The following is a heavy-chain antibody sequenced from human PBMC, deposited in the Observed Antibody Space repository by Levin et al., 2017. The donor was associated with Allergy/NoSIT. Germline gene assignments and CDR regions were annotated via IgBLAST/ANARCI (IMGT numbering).Heavy chain of an antibody. V-gene: IGHV4-31*03. D-gene: IGHD6-19*01. J-gene: IGHJ4*02. CDR2: IYYSGST. Sequence: SETLSLTCTVSGGSISSGGYYWSWIRQHPGKGLEWIGYIYYSGSTHYNPSLKSRVTISVDTSKNQFSLKLSSVTAADTAVYYCARVCMDSSGWYWYFDYWGQGTLVTVSS. CDR3: ARVCMDSSGWYWYFDY. CDR1: GGSISSGGYY.